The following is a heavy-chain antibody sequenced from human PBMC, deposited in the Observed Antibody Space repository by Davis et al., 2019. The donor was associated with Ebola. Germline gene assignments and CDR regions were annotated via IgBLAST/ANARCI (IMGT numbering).Heavy chain of an antibody. CDR3: ARGPLRAIFGVLITSNRFDP. V-gene: IGHV1-8*01. CDR2: MNPNSGNT. Sequence: ASVKVSCKASGYTFTSYDINWVRQATGQGLEWMGWMNPNSGNTGYAQKFQGRVTMTRNTSISTAYMELSSLRSEDTAVYYCARGPLRAIFGVLITSNRFDPWGQGTLVTVSS. CDR1: GYTFTSYD. D-gene: IGHD3-3*01. J-gene: IGHJ5*02.